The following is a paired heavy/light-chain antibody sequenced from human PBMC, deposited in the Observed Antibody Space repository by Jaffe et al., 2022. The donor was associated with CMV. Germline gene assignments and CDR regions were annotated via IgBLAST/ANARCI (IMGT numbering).Light chain of an antibody. CDR3: QQYYSFPRT. V-gene: IGKV4-1*01. CDR1: QSILNTSSNKNY. CDR2: WAS. Sequence: DIVMTQSPDSLAVSLGERATIKCKSSQSILNTSSNKNYLVWYQQKPGQPPKVLIYWASTRESGVPDRFSGSGSGTDFTLTISSLQAEDVAVYYCQQYYSFPRTFGQGTKVEI. J-gene: IGKJ1*01.
Heavy chain of an antibody. J-gene: IGHJ4*02. Sequence: EVQLAESGGALVQPGGSLRLSCTASGFNFNVYSMNWVRQAPGKGLEWLSYITGDSNTKQYADSVKGRFTVSRDNGRSSVYLQMNDLRDDDMAVYYCTTSNYHLDNWGRGTLVTVSS. CDR3: TTSNYHLDN. CDR1: GFNFNVYS. CDR2: ITGDSNTK. V-gene: IGHV3-48*02. D-gene: IGHD2-2*01.